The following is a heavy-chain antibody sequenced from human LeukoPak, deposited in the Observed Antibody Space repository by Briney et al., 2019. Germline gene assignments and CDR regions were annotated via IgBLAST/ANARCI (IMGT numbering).Heavy chain of an antibody. CDR1: GCSISSYD. Sequence: ASETLSLTWTVSGCSISSYDWNWIRQPPGKGLEWIGDIYTSGSTNYNPSLKSRVTISVDTSKNQFSLKLSSVTAADTAVYYCARREMTYYNGYDWFDPWGQGTLVTVSS. CDR3: ARREMTYYNGYDWFDP. V-gene: IGHV4-4*09. J-gene: IGHJ5*02. CDR2: IYTSGST. D-gene: IGHD1-26*01.